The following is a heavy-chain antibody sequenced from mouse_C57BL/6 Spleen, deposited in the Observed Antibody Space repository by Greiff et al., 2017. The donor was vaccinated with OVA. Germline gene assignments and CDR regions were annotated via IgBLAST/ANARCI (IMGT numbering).Heavy chain of an antibody. J-gene: IGHJ3*01. CDR3: APYDYDWASGFAY. CDR1: GFNIKNTY. CDR2: IDPANGNT. D-gene: IGHD2-4*01. V-gene: IGHV14-3*01. Sequence: VQLQQSVAELVRPGASVKLSCTASGFNIKNTYMHWVKQRPEQGLEWIGRIDPANGNTKYAPKFQGKATITADTSSNTAYLQLSSLTSEDTAIYYCAPYDYDWASGFAYWGQGTLVTVSA.